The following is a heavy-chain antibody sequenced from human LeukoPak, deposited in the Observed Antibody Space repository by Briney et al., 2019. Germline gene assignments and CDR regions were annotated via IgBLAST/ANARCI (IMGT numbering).Heavy chain of an antibody. V-gene: IGHV4-59*01. CDR3: ARELKVGNTGYYFDY. J-gene: IGHJ4*02. D-gene: IGHD2/OR15-2a*01. Sequence: SETLSLTCTVSGGSFSSYYWSWIRQPPGKGLEWMGYIYYIGSTNYNPSLKSRVTISVDTSKNQFSLELSSVTAADTAVYYCARELKVGNTGYYFDYWGQGTLVTVSP. CDR2: IYYIGST. CDR1: GGSFSSYY.